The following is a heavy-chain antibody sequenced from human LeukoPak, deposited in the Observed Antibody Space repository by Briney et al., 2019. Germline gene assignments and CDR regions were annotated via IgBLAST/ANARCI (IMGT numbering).Heavy chain of an antibody. D-gene: IGHD6-6*01. Sequence: ASVTVSCTASGYTFTGYYMHWVRQAPGQGLEWMGWTNPNSGGTNYAQKFQGRVTMTRDTSISTAYMELSRLRSDDTAVYYCARESGGSSSPFDYWGQGTLVTVSS. CDR1: GYTFTGYY. CDR3: ARESGGSSSPFDY. J-gene: IGHJ4*02. CDR2: TNPNSGGT. V-gene: IGHV1-2*02.